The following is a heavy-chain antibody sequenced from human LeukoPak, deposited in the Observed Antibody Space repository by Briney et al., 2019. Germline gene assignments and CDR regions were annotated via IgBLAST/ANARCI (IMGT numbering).Heavy chain of an antibody. Sequence: GGSLRLSCAASGFTFSSYAMSWVRQAPGKGLEWVSAISGSGGSTYYADSVKGRFTISRDNSKNTLYLQMNSLRAEDTAVYYCARSRSVIDAFDIWGQGTMVTVSS. V-gene: IGHV3-23*01. J-gene: IGHJ3*02. D-gene: IGHD3-16*02. CDR2: ISGSGGST. CDR3: ARSRSVIDAFDI. CDR1: GFTFSSYA.